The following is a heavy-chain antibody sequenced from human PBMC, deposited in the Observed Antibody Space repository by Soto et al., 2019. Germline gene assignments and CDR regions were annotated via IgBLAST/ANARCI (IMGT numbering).Heavy chain of an antibody. J-gene: IGHJ6*02. Sequence: GGSLRLACAASGLTISNAWMNWVRQAPGKGLEWVGRIKTNTEGGTTDYAAAVKGRFTVSRDDSKNTLYLQMNSLKTEDTAVYYCTTGSVEGVWGQGTTVTVSS. CDR1: GLTISNAW. CDR2: IKTNTEGGTT. D-gene: IGHD2-15*01. V-gene: IGHV3-15*07. CDR3: TTGSVEGV.